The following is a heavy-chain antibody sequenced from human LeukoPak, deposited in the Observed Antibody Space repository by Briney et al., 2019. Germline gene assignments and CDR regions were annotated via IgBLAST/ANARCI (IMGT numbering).Heavy chain of an antibody. Sequence: GGSLRLSCAASGFTFSDYYMSWIRQAPGKGLEWVSYISSSGSTIYYADSVKDRFTISRDNAKNSLYLQMNSLRAEDTAVYYCARDRNYYDSSGCCKFDYWGQGTLVTVSS. D-gene: IGHD3-22*01. CDR3: ARDRNYYDSSGCCKFDY. J-gene: IGHJ4*02. V-gene: IGHV3-11*01. CDR1: GFTFSDYY. CDR2: ISSSGSTI.